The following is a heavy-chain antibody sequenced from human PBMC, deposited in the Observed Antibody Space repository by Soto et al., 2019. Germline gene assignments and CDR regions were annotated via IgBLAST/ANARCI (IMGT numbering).Heavy chain of an antibody. CDR3: ARVYCYYDSSGPRYYGMDV. V-gene: IGHV3-11*05. Sequence: GGSLRLSCAASGFTFSDYYMSWIRQAPGKGLEWVSYISSSSSYTNYADSVKGRFTISRDNAKNSLYLQMNSLRAEDTAVYYCARVYCYYDSSGPRYYGMDVWGQGTTVTVSS. CDR1: GFTFSDYY. D-gene: IGHD3-22*01. CDR2: ISSSSSYT. J-gene: IGHJ6*02.